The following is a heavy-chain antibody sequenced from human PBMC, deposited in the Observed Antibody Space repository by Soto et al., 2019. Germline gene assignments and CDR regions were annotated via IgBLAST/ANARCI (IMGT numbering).Heavy chain of an antibody. CDR1: GGIFGSHG. V-gene: IGHV1-69*01. CDR3: VRDRRIYYSDPHDEFVASDYEV. Sequence: QVQLIQSEAEVKKPGSSVRVSCTGSGGIFGSHGFSWVRQAPGQRLEWVGGFIPIFRTLTYTEKFQARVRIAADESTNTVYLDLSSLTSEDTPVYYCVRDRRIYYSDPHDEFVASDYEVWGQGTMVSVSS. CDR2: FIPIFRTL. J-gene: IGHJ3*01. D-gene: IGHD3-22*01.